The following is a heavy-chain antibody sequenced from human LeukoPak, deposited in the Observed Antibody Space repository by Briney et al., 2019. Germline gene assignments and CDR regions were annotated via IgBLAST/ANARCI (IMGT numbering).Heavy chain of an antibody. J-gene: IGHJ4*02. Sequence: SETLSLTCTVSGYSISSGYYWAWIRQPPGKGLEWIGSIYHNENTYYNPSLKSRVTISADMSKNQFSLKLSSVTAADTAVYYCAREPEGRSFDYWGQGTLVTVSS. CDR1: GYSISSGYY. V-gene: IGHV4-38-2*02. CDR3: AREPEGRSFDY. CDR2: IYHNENT.